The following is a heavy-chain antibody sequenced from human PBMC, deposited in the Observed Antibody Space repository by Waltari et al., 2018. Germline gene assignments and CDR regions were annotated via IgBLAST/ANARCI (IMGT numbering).Heavy chain of an antibody. CDR2: IWYDGSNK. Sequence: QVQLVESGGGVVQPGRSLRLSCAASGFTFSSYGMHWVRPATGKGLEWLAVIWYDGSNKYYAYSVKGRFTISRDNSKNTLYLQMNSLRAEDTAVYYCARDQDTAMVKKGFDYWGQGTLVTVSS. CDR1: GFTFSSYG. D-gene: IGHD5-18*01. J-gene: IGHJ4*02. CDR3: ARDQDTAMVKKGFDY. V-gene: IGHV3-33*01.